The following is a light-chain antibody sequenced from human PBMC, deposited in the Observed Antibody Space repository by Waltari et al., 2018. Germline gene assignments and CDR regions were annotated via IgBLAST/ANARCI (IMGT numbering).Light chain of an antibody. CDR3: QKYGSLPAT. J-gene: IGKJ1*01. CDR2: DAS. CDR1: QSISRF. Sequence: EIMLTQSPGTLSLSPGERATLSCRASQSISRFLAWYQQKPGQAPRLLIYDASTTATGIPDRFSGSGSGTDFSLTINRLEPEDIAVYYCQKYGSLPATFGQGTKVEIK. V-gene: IGKV3-20*01.